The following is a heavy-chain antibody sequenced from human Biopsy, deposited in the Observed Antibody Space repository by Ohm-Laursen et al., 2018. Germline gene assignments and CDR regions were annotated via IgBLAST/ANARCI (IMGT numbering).Heavy chain of an antibody. CDR2: VYYDGGST. CDR3: ARDRIAYCTATSCDNFGLDV. Sequence: PSQTLSLTCSVSGASISSYYWSWFRQPPGKRPEWIGFVYYDGGSTNYNPSLKSRLTMSVDTSKNQFSLKLTSVTAADTAVYYCARDRIAYCTATSCDNFGLDVWGQGTTVTVSS. J-gene: IGHJ6*02. CDR1: GASISSYY. D-gene: IGHD2-8*02. V-gene: IGHV4-59*01.